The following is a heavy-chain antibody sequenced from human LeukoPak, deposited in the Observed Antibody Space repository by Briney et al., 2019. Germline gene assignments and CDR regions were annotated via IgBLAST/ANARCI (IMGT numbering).Heavy chain of an antibody. V-gene: IGHV3-74*01. CDR3: AKADYYGSGSPFAY. CDR1: GFSFSGHW. CDR2: ISPTGSTT. D-gene: IGHD3-10*01. J-gene: IGHJ4*02. Sequence: PGGSLRLSCTASGFSFSGHWMHWARQLPGKGLVWVSRISPTGSTTSYADSVKGRFTISRDNSKNTLYLQMNSLRAEDTAVYYCAKADYYGSGSPFAYWGQGPLVTAPS.